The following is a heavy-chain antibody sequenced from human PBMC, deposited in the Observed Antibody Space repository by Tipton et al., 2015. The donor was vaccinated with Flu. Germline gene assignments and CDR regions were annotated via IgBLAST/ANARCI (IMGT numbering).Heavy chain of an antibody. CDR3: AKVFNYDSSGYYYWYFDL. CDR1: GFTFSSYA. J-gene: IGHJ2*01. D-gene: IGHD3-22*01. Sequence: SLRLSCAASGFTFSSYAMSWVRQAPGKGLEWVSAISGSGGSTYYADSVKGRFTISRDNSKNTLYLQMNSLRAEDTAVYYCAKVFNYDSSGYYYWYFDLWGRGTLVTVSS. CDR2: ISGSGGST. V-gene: IGHV3-23*01.